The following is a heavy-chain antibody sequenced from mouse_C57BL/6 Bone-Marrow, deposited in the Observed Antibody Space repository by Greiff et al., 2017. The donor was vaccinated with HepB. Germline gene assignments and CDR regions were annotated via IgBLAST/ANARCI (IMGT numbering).Heavy chain of an antibody. J-gene: IGHJ4*01. CDR1: GFNIKDDY. Sequence: VQLQQSGAELVRPGASVKLSCTASGFNIKDDYMHWVKQRPEQGLEWIGWIDPENGDTEYASKFQGKATITADTSSNTAYLQLSSLTSEDTAVYYCTTDDGYYDAMDDWGQGTSVTVSS. CDR2: IDPENGDT. CDR3: TTDDGYYDAMDD. D-gene: IGHD2-3*01. V-gene: IGHV14-4*01.